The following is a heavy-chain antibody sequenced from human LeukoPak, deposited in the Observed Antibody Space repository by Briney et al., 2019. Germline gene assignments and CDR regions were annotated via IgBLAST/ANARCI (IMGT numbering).Heavy chain of an antibody. Sequence: GGSLRLSCAAAGFPFSDYAMTWVRQAPGKGPEWVSTVSGGGDATYYADSAKGRFTISRDNSKSALFLQMNSLRADDTAVYYCAKAQRCSSTSCYGWYFDLWGRGTLVTVSS. D-gene: IGHD2-2*01. CDR2: VSGGGDAT. CDR1: GFPFSDYA. V-gene: IGHV3-23*01. CDR3: AKAQRCSSTSCYGWYFDL. J-gene: IGHJ2*01.